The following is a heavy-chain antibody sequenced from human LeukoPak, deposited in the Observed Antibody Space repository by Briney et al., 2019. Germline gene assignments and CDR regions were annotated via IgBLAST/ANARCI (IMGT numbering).Heavy chain of an antibody. J-gene: IGHJ4*02. V-gene: IGHV3-30*04. D-gene: IGHD3-3*01. Sequence: GGSLRLSCAASGFTFSSYVMHWVRQAPGKGLEWVAIISYDGSNEYYADSVKGRFTISRDNSKNTLYLQMNSLRAADTAVYYCARVPTYYDFWSGYYTVGYFDYWGQGTLVTVSS. CDR3: ARVPTYYDFWSGYYTVGYFDY. CDR2: ISYDGSNE. CDR1: GFTFSSYV.